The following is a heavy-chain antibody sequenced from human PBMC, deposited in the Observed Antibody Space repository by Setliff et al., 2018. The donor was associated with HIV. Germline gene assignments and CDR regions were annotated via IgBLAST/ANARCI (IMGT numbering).Heavy chain of an antibody. CDR1: GGSINYYY. V-gene: IGHV4-4*08. D-gene: IGHD2-15*01. Sequence: KASETLSLTCTVSGGSINYYYWSWIRQPPGKNPEYIGYIHPSGETYYSPSLMSRLTISLDTANNRFSLRLTSATAADTAIYYCARKAADVSGGGMDVWGQGTTVTVS. CDR3: ARKAADVSGGGMDV. J-gene: IGHJ6*02. CDR2: IHPSGET.